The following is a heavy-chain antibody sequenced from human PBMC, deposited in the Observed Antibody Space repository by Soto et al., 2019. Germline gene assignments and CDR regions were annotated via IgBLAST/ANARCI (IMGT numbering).Heavy chain of an antibody. J-gene: IGHJ4*02. CDR1: GGSVSSSGNY. Sequence: SETLSLTCTVSGGSVSSSGNYWGWIRQPPGKGLEWIGSIYYSGSTYYNPSLKSRFTTSVDTSKNQFSLKLSSVTAADTAVYDCARSHRRYCGQGTLVTVSS. CDR2: IYYSGST. V-gene: IGHV4-39*01. CDR3: ARSHRRY.